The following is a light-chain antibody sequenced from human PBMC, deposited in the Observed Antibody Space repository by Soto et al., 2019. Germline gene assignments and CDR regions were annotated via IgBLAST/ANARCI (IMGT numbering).Light chain of an antibody. CDR2: GAS. Sequence: EIVMTQSPATLSVSPGERATLSCRASQSVSNNLAWYQQKLGQAPRLLIYGASTRATGIPARFSGSGSGTEFTLTISSLQSEDFAIYFCQQYNEWPPWTFGQGTKVEIK. CDR3: QQYNEWPPWT. V-gene: IGKV3-15*01. J-gene: IGKJ1*01. CDR1: QSVSNN.